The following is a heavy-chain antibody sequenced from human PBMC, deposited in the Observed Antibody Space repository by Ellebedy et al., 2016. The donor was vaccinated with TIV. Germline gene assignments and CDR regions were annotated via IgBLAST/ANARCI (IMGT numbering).Heavy chain of an antibody. V-gene: IGHV3-9*01. J-gene: IGHJ6*02. CDR2: ISWNSGSI. CDR1: GFTFDDYA. Sequence: PGGSLRLSCAASGFTFDDYAMHWVRQAPGKGLEWVSGISWNSGSIGYADSVKGRFTISRDNAKNSLYLQMNSLRAEDTALYYCAKDIGVSIAAAGRRGMDVWGQGTTVTVSS. CDR3: AKDIGVSIAAAGRRGMDV. D-gene: IGHD6-13*01.